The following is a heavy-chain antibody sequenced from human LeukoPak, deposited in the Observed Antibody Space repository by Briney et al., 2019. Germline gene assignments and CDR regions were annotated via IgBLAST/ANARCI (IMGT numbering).Heavy chain of an antibody. CDR3: AKGGVAPDY. D-gene: IGHD2-21*01. CDR2: ISSGSSNK. Sequence: GGSLRLSCAASGFTFSSYSMNWVRQTPEKGLEWVSYISSGSSNKYYADSVKGRFTISRDNAKNSLFLQMNSLRAEDTAVYYCAKGGVAPDYWGQGTLVTVSS. J-gene: IGHJ4*02. V-gene: IGHV3-48*01. CDR1: GFTFSSYS.